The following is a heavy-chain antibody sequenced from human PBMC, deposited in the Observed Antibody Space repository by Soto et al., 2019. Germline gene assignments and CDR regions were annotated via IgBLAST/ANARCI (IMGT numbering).Heavy chain of an antibody. J-gene: IGHJ6*03. CDR3: AKASGKIYCSSTNRSDYYYYYMDV. D-gene: IGHD2-2*01. Sequence: PGGSLRLSCAASGFTFSSYAMTWVRQAPGKGLEWISSISDGADGTYYADSVKGRFTISRDSSKNTLSLQMNSLRAEDTAVYYCAKASGKIYCSSTNRSDYYYYYMDVWGKGTTVTVSS. CDR2: ISDGADGT. V-gene: IGHV3-23*01. CDR1: GFTFSSYA.